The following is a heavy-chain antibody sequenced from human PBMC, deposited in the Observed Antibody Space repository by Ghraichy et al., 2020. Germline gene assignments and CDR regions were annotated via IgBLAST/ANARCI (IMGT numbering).Heavy chain of an antibody. D-gene: IGHD3-16*02. V-gene: IGHV4-39*01. Sequence: SETLSLTCTVSGGSISSSYYYWGWIRQPPGKGLEWIGSIYYSGDTYSNPSLKSRVTMSVDTSKNQFSLKLSSVTAADTAVYYCARHRSRLGGGYRNDGFDIWGQGTMVIVSS. CDR3: ARHRSRLGGGYRNDGFDI. CDR2: IYYSGDT. J-gene: IGHJ3*02. CDR1: GGSISSSYYY.